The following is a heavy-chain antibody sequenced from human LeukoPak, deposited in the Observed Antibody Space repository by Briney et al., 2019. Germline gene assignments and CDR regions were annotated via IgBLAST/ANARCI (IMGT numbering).Heavy chain of an antibody. V-gene: IGHV4-59*01. J-gene: IGHJ4*02. D-gene: IGHD3/OR15-3a*01. CDR1: GDSISSFY. CDR3: ARMSRFSWTPYYFDY. CDR2: IYHNGIT. Sequence: PSETLSLTCTVSGDSISSFYWSWIRQPPGKGLEWIGYIYHNGITNYNPFPKSRVTISIDTSKTQFSLNVSSVTAADMAIYYCARMSRFSWTPYYFDYWSQGTLVIVSS.